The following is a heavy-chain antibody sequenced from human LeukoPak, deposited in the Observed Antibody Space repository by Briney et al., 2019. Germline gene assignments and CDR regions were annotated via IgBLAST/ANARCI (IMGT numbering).Heavy chain of an antibody. J-gene: IGHJ4*02. CDR3: AKATNDPSGYHIDY. CDR1: GFTFDDYA. CDR2: ISWNSGSI. D-gene: IGHD3-22*01. V-gene: IGHV3-9*01. Sequence: SLRLSCAASGFTFDDYAMHWVRQAPGKGLEWVSGISWNSGSIGYADSVKGRFTISRDNAKNSLYLQMHSLRAEDTALYYCAKATNDPSGYHIDYWGQGTLVTVSS.